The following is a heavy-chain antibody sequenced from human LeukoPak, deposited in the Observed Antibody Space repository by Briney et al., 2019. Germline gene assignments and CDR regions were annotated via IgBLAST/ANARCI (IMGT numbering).Heavy chain of an antibody. CDR2: ISGSGGYT. D-gene: IGHD1-26*01. Sequence: GSLRLSCAASGFTLSDCAMSWGRQAPGKGLGWVSGISGSGGYTYYADSVKGRFTISKDNSKNTLYLQMNSLRVEDMAVYYCARDRPGGSYLDFDYWGQGTLVTVSS. CDR1: GFTLSDCA. CDR3: ARDRPGGSYLDFDY. J-gene: IGHJ4*02. V-gene: IGHV3-23*01.